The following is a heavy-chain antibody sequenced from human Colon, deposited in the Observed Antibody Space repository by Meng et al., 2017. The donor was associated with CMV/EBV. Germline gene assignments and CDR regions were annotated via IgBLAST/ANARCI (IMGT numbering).Heavy chain of an antibody. CDR3: AREERGSGWSADY. Sequence: GGSLRLSCAASGFNFSNYWMHWVHQVPGKGLVWVSSINREGSNTNYADSVKGRFTISRDNAKSTLYLQMNSLRPEDTAVYYCAREERGSGWSADYWGQGTLVTVSS. CDR1: GFNFSNYW. J-gene: IGHJ4*02. V-gene: IGHV3-74*01. CDR2: INREGSNT. D-gene: IGHD6-19*01.